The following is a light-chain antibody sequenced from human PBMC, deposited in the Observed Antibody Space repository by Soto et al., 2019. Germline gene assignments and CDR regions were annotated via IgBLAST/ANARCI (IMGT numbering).Light chain of an antibody. CDR3: QQHNSFPT. CDR1: QSISSR. J-gene: IGKJ1*01. CDR2: DAS. Sequence: IQMTQSPSTLYASVGDRVTITCRASQSISSRLAWYQQKQGKAHKLLIYDASILESGGPSRFSGSGSGTEVPLTIRSLPPVDFATYYCQQHNSFPTFGQGTKVEIK. V-gene: IGKV1-5*01.